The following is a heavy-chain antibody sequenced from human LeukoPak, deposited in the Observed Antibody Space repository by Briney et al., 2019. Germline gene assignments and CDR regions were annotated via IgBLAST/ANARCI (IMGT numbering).Heavy chain of an antibody. D-gene: IGHD3-22*01. CDR2: ISAYNGNT. V-gene: IGHV1-18*01. Sequence: ASVTVSFKASGCTFTSYGISWVRQAPGQGLEWMGWISAYNGNTNYAQKLQGRGTMTTDTSTSTAYMELRSLRSDDTAVYYCARDRWGYYDSSGYVAYWGQGTLVTVSS. CDR3: ARDRWGYYDSSGYVAY. J-gene: IGHJ4*02. CDR1: GCTFTSYG.